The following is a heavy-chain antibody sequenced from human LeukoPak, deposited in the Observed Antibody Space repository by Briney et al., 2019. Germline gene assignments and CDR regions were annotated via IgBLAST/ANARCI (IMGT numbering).Heavy chain of an antibody. V-gene: IGHV1-46*01. CDR1: GYTFTSYY. Sequence: GASVKVSCKASGYTFTSYYMHWVRQAPGQGLEWMGIINPSGGSTSYAQKFQGRVTMTRGTSTSTVYMELSSLRSEDTAVYYCARDHLVSSSSSAYYYYGMDVWGQGTTVTVSS. J-gene: IGHJ6*02. D-gene: IGHD6-6*01. CDR3: ARDHLVSSSSSAYYYYGMDV. CDR2: INPSGGST.